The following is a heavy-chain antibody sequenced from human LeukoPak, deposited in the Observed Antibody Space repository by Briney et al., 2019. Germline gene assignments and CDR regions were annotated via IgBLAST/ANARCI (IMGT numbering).Heavy chain of an antibody. J-gene: IGHJ2*01. D-gene: IGHD3-10*01. V-gene: IGHV4-59*01. CDR1: GGSISSYY. CDR2: IYYSGST. Sequence: SETLSLTCTVSGGSISSYYWSWIRQPPGKGLEWFGYIYYSGSTNYNPSLKSRVTISVDTSKNQFSLKLSSVTAADTAVYYCARVGYYGSGRRYLDLWGRGTLVTVSS. CDR3: ARVGYYGSGRRYLDL.